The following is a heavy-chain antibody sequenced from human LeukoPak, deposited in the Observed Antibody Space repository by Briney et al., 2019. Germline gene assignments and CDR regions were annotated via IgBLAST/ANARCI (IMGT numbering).Heavy chain of an antibody. D-gene: IGHD6-13*01. CDR1: GFTFSSYW. CDR3: ARDRTPHSSSWQLYYYYYYYMDV. CDR2: IKQDGSEK. V-gene: IGHV3-7*01. J-gene: IGHJ6*03. Sequence: PGGSLRLSCAASGFTFSSYWMSWVRQAPGKGLEWVANIKQDGSEKYYVDSVKGRFTISRDNAKNSLYLQMNSLRAEDTAVYYCARDRTPHSSSWQLYYYYYYYMDVWGKGTTVTVSS.